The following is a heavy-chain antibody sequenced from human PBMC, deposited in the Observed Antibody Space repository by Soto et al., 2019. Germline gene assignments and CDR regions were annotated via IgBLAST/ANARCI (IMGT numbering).Heavy chain of an antibody. J-gene: IGHJ4*01. Sequence: EVQLVESGGGLVKPGGSLRVSCAASGFTFNNAWMSWVRQAPGKGLEWVGRIKSKTDGGTTDYGAPVKGRFTISRDDSKNTMYLQMNSLKTEDTAVYYCTTFPIVPFDYWGHGTLVTVSS. CDR3: TTFPIVPFDY. CDR1: GFTFNNAW. CDR2: IKSKTDGGTT. D-gene: IGHD1-26*01. V-gene: IGHV3-15*01.